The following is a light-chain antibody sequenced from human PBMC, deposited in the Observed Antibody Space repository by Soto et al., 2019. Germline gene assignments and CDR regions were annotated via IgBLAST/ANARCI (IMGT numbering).Light chain of an antibody. CDR3: QQYHNLPPWT. V-gene: IGKV3-15*01. J-gene: IGKJ1*01. Sequence: EIVMTQSPATLPVSPGERATVSCRASHDIRSNLAWYQQRPGQAPRLLIYGASTRATGIPARFSGSGSGTEFTLTISSLQSEDFAVYHCQQYHNLPPWTFGQGTKVEIK. CDR1: HDIRSN. CDR2: GAS.